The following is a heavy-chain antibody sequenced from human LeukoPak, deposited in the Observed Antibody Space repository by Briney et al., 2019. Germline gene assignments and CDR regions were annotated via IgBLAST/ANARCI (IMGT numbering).Heavy chain of an antibody. Sequence: SQTLSLTCAVSGGSISRGGYFWSWIRQPPGKGLEWIAYISYSGNTYYNPSRKSRVTISVDTSKNQFSLKLSSVTAADTAVYYCARGERYDFHFDYWGQGTLVTVSS. CDR2: ISYSGNT. V-gene: IGHV4-30-4*07. CDR3: ARGERYDFHFDY. D-gene: IGHD3-3*01. J-gene: IGHJ4*02. CDR1: GGSISRGGYF.